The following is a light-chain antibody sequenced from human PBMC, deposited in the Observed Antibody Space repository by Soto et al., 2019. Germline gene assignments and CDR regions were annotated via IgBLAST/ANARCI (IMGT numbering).Light chain of an antibody. CDR1: SSELGSYTL. J-gene: IGLJ1*01. V-gene: IGLV2-23*02. CDR2: EVD. Sequence: QSALTQPASVSGSPGQSITISCTGTSSELGSYTLVSWYQQHPGKAPKLMIYEVDKRPSGVSNRFSGSKSGNTASLTISGLQAEDEADYYCFSYAGGSTYVFGTGTKVTVL. CDR3: FSYAGGSTYV.